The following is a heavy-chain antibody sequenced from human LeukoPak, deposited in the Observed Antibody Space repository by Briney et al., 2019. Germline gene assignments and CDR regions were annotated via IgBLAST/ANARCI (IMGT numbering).Heavy chain of an antibody. J-gene: IGHJ4*02. CDR3: ARVGDYALKD. Sequence: PSETLSLTCTVSGGSISSGGYHWSWIRQPAGKGLEWIGLIYTSGSTNYNPSLKSRVTMSVDTSKNQFSLKLSSVTAADTAVYYCARVGDYALKDWGQGTLVTVSS. CDR2: IYTSGST. D-gene: IGHD3-16*01. CDR1: GGSISSGGYH. V-gene: IGHV4-61*02.